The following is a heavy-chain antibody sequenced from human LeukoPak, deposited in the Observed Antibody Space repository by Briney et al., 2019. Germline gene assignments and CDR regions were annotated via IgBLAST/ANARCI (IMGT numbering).Heavy chain of an antibody. CDR1: GGTFSSYA. D-gene: IGHD2-15*01. CDR2: INPNSGGT. Sequence: ASVKVSCKASGGTFSSYAISWVRQAPGQGLEWMGWINPNSGGTNYAQKLQGRVTMTTDTSTSTAYMELRSLRSDDTAVYYCARDQDIVVVVAATEYFQHWGQGTLVTVSS. CDR3: ARDQDIVVVVAATEYFQH. J-gene: IGHJ1*01. V-gene: IGHV1-18*01.